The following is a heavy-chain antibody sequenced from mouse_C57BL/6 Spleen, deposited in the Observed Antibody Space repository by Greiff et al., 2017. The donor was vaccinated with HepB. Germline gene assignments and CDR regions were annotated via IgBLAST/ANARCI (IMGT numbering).Heavy chain of an antibody. CDR3: ARSPFYYGNPYYYAMDY. D-gene: IGHD1-1*01. CDR2: ISSGSSTI. Sequence: EVQGVESGGGLVKPGGSLKLSCAASGFTFSDYGMHWVRQAPEKGLEWVAYISSGSSTIYYADTVKGRFTISRDNAKNTLFLQMTSLRSEDTAMYYCARSPFYYGNPYYYAMDYWGQGTSVTVSS. CDR1: GFTFSDYG. V-gene: IGHV5-17*01. J-gene: IGHJ4*01.